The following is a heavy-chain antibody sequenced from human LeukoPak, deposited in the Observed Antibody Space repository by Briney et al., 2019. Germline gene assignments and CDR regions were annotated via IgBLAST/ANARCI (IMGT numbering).Heavy chain of an antibody. Sequence: ASVKVSCKASGYTFTGYYMHWVRQAPGQGLEWVGLVNPKNGDTKYAQKFQGRVTMTRDTSVSAVYMELSRLRSDDTAVYYCARDSRVTNGDYWGQGTLVTV. CDR1: GYTFTGYY. CDR2: VNPKNGDT. V-gene: IGHV1-2*02. D-gene: IGHD3-10*01. J-gene: IGHJ4*02. CDR3: ARDSRVTNGDY.